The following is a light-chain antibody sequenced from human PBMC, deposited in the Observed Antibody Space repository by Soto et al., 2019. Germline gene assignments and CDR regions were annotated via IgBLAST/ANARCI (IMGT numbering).Light chain of an antibody. Sequence: QSVLTRPASVSGAAGQAITISCTGTSSDVGGYNYVSWYQQHPGKAPKLMIYDVSNRPSGVSNRFSGSKSGNTASLTISGLQAEDEADYYCSSYTSSSTLLFGTGTKVTVL. V-gene: IGLV2-14*01. CDR1: SSDVGGYNY. CDR3: SSYTSSSTLL. J-gene: IGLJ1*01. CDR2: DVS.